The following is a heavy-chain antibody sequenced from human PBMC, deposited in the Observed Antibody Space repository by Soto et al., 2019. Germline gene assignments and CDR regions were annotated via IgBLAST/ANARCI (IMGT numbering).Heavy chain of an antibody. CDR2: ISAYNGNT. CDR1: GYTFTSYG. D-gene: IGHD6-19*01. Sequence: QVQLVQSGAEVKKPGASVKVSCKASGYTFTSYGISWVRQAPGQGLEWMGWISAYNGNTNYAQKLQGRVTMTTDTSTSTAYMELRRLRSDDTAVYYCARDRGSGWYRGGYYYYGMDVWGQGTTVTVSS. J-gene: IGHJ6*02. CDR3: ARDRGSGWYRGGYYYYGMDV. V-gene: IGHV1-18*01.